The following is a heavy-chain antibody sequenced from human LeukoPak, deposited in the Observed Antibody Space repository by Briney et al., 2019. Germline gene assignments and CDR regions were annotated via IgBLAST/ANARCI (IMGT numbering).Heavy chain of an antibody. Sequence: GGSLRLSCAASGFTVSTNYVSWVRQAPGKGPEWVSLIHGGGGTYYADSVKGRFTISRDISKNMVFLHMNSLRVEDTAIYYCARDPDRSGFDFWGQGTLLTVSS. CDR2: IHGGGGT. CDR3: ARDPDRSGFDF. V-gene: IGHV3-53*01. J-gene: IGHJ4*02. D-gene: IGHD1-14*01. CDR1: GFTVSTNY.